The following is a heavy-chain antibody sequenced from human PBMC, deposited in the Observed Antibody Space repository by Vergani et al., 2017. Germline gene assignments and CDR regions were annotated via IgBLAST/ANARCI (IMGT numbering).Heavy chain of an antibody. CDR1: GYTFTSYY. D-gene: IGHD1-14*01. CDR3: ARDKLEYNSPRWNY. J-gene: IGHJ4*02. CDR2: INPSGGST. Sequence: QVQLVQSGAEVKKPGASVKVSCKASGYTFTSYYMHWVRQAPGQGLEWMGIINPSGGSTSYAQKFQGRVTMTTDTSTTTAYMELRSLRSDDTAVYYCARDKLEYNSPRWNYWCQESLVIVAS. V-gene: IGHV1-46*01.